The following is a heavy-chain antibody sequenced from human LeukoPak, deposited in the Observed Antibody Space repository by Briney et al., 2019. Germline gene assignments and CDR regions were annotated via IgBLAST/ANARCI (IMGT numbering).Heavy chain of an antibody. J-gene: IGHJ4*02. V-gene: IGHV3-66*01. CDR3: ARTRGLTRFLVAGAIDY. Sequence: GSLRLSCEASGFTVTSNHMSWVRQAPGKGLEWVSIIYSGGSTYYADSVTGRFTISRDYSRNTLYLQMNTLRAEDTAVYYCARTRGLTRFLVAGAIDYWGQGTLVTVSS. CDR2: IYSGGST. CDR1: GFTVTSNH. D-gene: IGHD6-19*01.